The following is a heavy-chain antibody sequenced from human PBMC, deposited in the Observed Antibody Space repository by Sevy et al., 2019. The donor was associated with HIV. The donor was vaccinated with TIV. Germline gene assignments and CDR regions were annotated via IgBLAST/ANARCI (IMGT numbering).Heavy chain of an antibody. CDR1: GFTFSSYW. J-gene: IGHJ6*02. CDR3: ARDCSSTSCLWGLDV. CDR2: IKVDGSER. V-gene: IGHV3-7*03. Sequence: GGSLRLSCAASGFTFSSYWVSWVRQAPGKGLEWVAHIKVDGSERYYVDSVKGRFTISRENAKNSLYLQMNSLRAEDTAVYYCARDCSSTSCLWGLDVWGQGTTVTVSS. D-gene: IGHD2-2*01.